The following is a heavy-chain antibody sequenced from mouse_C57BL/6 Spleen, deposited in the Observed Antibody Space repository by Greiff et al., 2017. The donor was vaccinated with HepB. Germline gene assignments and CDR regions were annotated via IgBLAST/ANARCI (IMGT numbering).Heavy chain of an antibody. CDR3: ARQGAPGTGWYFDV. J-gene: IGHJ1*03. Sequence: EVHLVESGGGLVKPGGSLKLSCAASGFTFSSYTMSWVRQTPEKRLEWVATISGGGGNTYYPDSVKGRFTISRDNAKNTLYLQMSSLRSEDTALYYCARQGAPGTGWYFDVWGTGTTVTVSS. CDR1: GFTFSSYT. V-gene: IGHV5-9*01. CDR2: ISGGGGNT. D-gene: IGHD4-1*01.